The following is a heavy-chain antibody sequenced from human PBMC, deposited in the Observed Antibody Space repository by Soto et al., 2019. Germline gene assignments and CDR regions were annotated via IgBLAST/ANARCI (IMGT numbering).Heavy chain of an antibody. CDR3: AKLGRSAMGPMDV. V-gene: IGHV3-33*06. Sequence: PGVSLRRSCAAAGFTFSSYGMHWVRQAPGKGLEWVTGIWYDGSNKYYADSVKGRFTISRDNSKNTLYLQMNSLRAEDTAVYYCAKLGRSAMGPMDVWGQGTTVTVSS. CDR2: IWYDGSNK. J-gene: IGHJ6*02. D-gene: IGHD5-18*01. CDR1: GFTFSSYG.